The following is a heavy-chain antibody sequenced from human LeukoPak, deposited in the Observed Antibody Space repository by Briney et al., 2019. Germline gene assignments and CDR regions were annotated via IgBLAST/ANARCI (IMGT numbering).Heavy chain of an antibody. CDR2: ISASGDSA. CDR3: AKSRLSGINDAFDI. Sequence: GGSLRLSCAASGFTFNSYGMTWVRQAPGKGLEWVSTISASGDSAYYADSVKGRFTISRDNSKNTLYLQMNSLRAEDTALYYCAKSRLSGINDAFDIWGQGTMVTVSS. D-gene: IGHD3-3*01. V-gene: IGHV3-23*01. CDR1: GFTFNSYG. J-gene: IGHJ3*02.